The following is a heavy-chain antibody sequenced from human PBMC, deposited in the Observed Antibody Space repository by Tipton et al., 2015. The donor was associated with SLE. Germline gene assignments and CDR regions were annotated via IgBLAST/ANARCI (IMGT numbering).Heavy chain of an antibody. D-gene: IGHD2/OR15-2a*01. CDR1: GFTFSSYA. CDR3: SRDLS. CDR2: ISTSSGYI. V-gene: IGHV3-21*01. J-gene: IGHJ5*02. Sequence: SLRLSCAASGFTFSSYAMNWVRQAPGKGLEWVSSISTSSGYIYYADSVKGRFTISRDNAKNSLYLQMNSLRAEDTAVYYCSRDLSWGQGTLVTVSS.